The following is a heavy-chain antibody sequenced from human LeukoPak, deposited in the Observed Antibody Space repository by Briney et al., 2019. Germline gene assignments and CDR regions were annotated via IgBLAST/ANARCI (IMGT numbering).Heavy chain of an antibody. CDR3: ARSHTDMYSSLKGYYFDY. CDR2: INWNGGST. CDR1: GFTFDDYG. J-gene: IGHJ4*02. V-gene: IGHV3-20*04. Sequence: GGSLRLSCAASGFTFDDYGMSWVRQAPGKGLEWVPGINWNGGSTGYADSVKGRFTISRDNAKNSLYLQMNSLRAEDTALYYCARSHTDMYSSLKGYYFDYWGQGTLVTVSS. D-gene: IGHD6-13*01.